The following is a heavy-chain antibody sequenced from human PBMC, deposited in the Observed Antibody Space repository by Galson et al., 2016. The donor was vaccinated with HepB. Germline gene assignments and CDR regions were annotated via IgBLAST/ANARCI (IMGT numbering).Heavy chain of an antibody. V-gene: IGHV3-30*18. CDR2: DSMDGRRK. CDR1: GFTFNKYG. J-gene: IGHJ4*02. D-gene: IGHD2/OR15-2a*01. Sequence: SLRLSCAASGFTFNKYGMHWVRQAPGKGLEWVAADSMDGRRKFYADSVKGRFTISRGYSNNILFLQMSSLRADDTAVYFCAKRHEYCPPVGCSVDYWGQGTLVSVSS. CDR3: AKRHEYCPPVGCSVDY.